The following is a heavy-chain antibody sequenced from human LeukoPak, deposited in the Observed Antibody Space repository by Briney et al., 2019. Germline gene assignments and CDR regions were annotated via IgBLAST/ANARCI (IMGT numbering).Heavy chain of an antibody. V-gene: IGHV3-11*04. D-gene: IGHD3-9*01. CDR2: ISSSGSTI. Sequence: GGSLRLSCAASGFTFSDYYMSWIRQAPGRGLEWVSYISSSGSTIYYADSVKGRFTISRDNAKNSLYLQMNSLRAEDTAVYYCARLIRYFDWLLYDYWGQGTLVTVSS. CDR3: ARLIRYFDWLLYDY. CDR1: GFTFSDYY. J-gene: IGHJ4*02.